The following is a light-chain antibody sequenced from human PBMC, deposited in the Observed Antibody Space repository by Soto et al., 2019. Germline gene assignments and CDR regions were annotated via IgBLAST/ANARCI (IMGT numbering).Light chain of an antibody. CDR2: DTS. V-gene: IGKV3-15*01. CDR1: QGIGDT. CDR3: QPYNNWPLT. J-gene: IGKJ4*01. Sequence: EIVLTQSPGTLSLSPEEEATLSCRASQGIGDTLAWYQHKPGQTPRLLIYDTSTRATGVPTRFSGSRSGAEFTLTINSLQSEDFAVYYCQPYNNWPLTFGGGTKVDIK.